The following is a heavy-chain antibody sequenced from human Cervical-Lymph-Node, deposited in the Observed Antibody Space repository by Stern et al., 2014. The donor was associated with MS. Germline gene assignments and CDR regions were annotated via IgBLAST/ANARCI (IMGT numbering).Heavy chain of an antibody. CDR3: AKDHIGRSGSYHDFDY. Sequence: EDQLVESGGGFVQPGGSLRLSCAASGFTFSTYAMNWVRQAPGKGLEWVSTIGGSGVSTYYADSVKGRFTISRDNSKNTRYLQMNSLRAEDSAVYYCAKDHIGRSGSYHDFDYWGQGTLVTVSS. CDR1: GFTFSTYA. V-gene: IGHV3-23*04. D-gene: IGHD1-26*01. J-gene: IGHJ4*02. CDR2: IGGSGVST.